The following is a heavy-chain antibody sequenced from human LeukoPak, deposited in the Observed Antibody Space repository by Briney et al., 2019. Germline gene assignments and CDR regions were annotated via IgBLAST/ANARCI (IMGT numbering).Heavy chain of an antibody. CDR2: IYDSGSA. V-gene: IGHV4-59*01. CDR3: ARGAFSGYGDFGFDY. D-gene: IGHD4-17*01. J-gene: IGHJ4*02. Sequence: PSETLSLTCSVSGGSISSYYWSWIRQPPGKGLEWIVYIYDSGSANYNPSLESRLTISVDTSKNQFSLKLSSVTAADTAVYYCARGAFSGYGDFGFDYWGQGTLVTASS. CDR1: GGSISSYY.